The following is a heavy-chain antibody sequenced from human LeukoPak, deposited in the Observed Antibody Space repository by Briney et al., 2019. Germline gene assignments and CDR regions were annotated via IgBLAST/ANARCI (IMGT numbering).Heavy chain of an antibody. CDR2: IYYSGST. CDR1: GGSISSSSYY. J-gene: IGHJ4*02. V-gene: IGHV4-39*01. Sequence: SETLSLTCTVSGGSISSSSYYWGWIRQPPGKGLEWIGSIYYSGSTYYNPSLKSRVTISVDTSKNQFSLKLSSVTAADTAVYYCARFITMIVVVDYWGQGTLVTVSS. D-gene: IGHD3-22*01. CDR3: ARFITMIVVVDY.